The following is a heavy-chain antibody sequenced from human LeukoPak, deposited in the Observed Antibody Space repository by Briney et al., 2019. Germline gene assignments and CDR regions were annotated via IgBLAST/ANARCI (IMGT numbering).Heavy chain of an antibody. Sequence: GGSLRLSCAASEFDFSSHAMTWVRQAPGKGLEWVSAISISGSKTFYADSVKGRFTISRDNSKNTLYLQMNSLRAEDTAVYYCANEIRPNDYWGQGTQVTVSS. CDR1: EFDFSSHA. J-gene: IGHJ4*02. CDR3: ANEIRPNDY. D-gene: IGHD4-17*01. V-gene: IGHV3-23*01. CDR2: ISISGSKT.